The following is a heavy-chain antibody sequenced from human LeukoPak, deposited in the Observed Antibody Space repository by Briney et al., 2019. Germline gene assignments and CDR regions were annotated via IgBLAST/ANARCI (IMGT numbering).Heavy chain of an antibody. J-gene: IGHJ6*03. CDR2: ISAYNGNT. CDR1: DYTFTSYG. V-gene: IGHV1-18*01. D-gene: IGHD3-10*01. CDR3: ARTMVRGVIPNYYMDV. Sequence: ASVKVSCKASDYTFTSYGISWVRQAPGQGLEWMGWISAYNGNTNYAQKPQGRVTMTTDTSTSTAYMELRSLRSDDTAVYYCARTMVRGVIPNYYMDVWGKGTTVTVSS.